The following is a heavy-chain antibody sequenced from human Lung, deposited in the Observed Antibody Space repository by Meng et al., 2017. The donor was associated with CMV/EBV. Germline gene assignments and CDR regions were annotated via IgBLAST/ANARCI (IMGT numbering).Heavy chain of an antibody. CDR2: ISGSGGST. Sequence: GEXXKISCVASGLTFSSHPMTWVRQAPGKGLEWVSSISGSGGSTYSADSVQGRFTISRDNSRNTLYLQMSALRDEDTALYYCARGGPVAGKNWFDRWGQGTLVPVSS. CDR1: GLTFSSHP. J-gene: IGHJ5*02. CDR3: ARGGPVAGKNWFDR. D-gene: IGHD6-19*01. V-gene: IGHV3-23*01.